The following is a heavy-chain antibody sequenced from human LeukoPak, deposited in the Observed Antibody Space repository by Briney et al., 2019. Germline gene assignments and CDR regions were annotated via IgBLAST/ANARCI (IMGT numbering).Heavy chain of an antibody. V-gene: IGHV4-38-2*01. CDR1: GYSISTGYY. Sequence: SETLSLTCAVSGYSISTGYYWGWIRQSPGKGLEWIGNIYHSGITHYNPSLQGRVTLSVDTSKNQFSLNLNSVTAADTAVYYCTRFSTASSLPVYYWGQGTLVIVSS. CDR2: IYHSGIT. D-gene: IGHD1-14*01. J-gene: IGHJ4*02. CDR3: TRFSTASSLPVYY.